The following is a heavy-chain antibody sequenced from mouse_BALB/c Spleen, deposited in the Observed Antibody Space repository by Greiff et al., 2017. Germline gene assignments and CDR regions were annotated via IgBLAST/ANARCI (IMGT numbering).Heavy chain of an antibody. V-gene: IGHV4-2*02. CDR2: INPGSSTI. CDR3: ARGPYGNSYYAMDY. Sequence: EVMLVESGGGLVQPGGSLNLSCAASGFDFSRYWMSWARQAPGKGQEWIGEINPGSSTINYTPSLKDKFIISRDNAKNTLYLQMSKVRSEDTALYYCARGPYGNSYYAMDYWGQGTSVTVSS. J-gene: IGHJ4*01. CDR1: GFDFSRYW. D-gene: IGHD2-1*01.